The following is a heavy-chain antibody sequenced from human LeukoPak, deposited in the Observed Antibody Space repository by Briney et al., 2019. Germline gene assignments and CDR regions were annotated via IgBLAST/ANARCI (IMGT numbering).Heavy chain of an antibody. CDR2: TYYRSKWYN. J-gene: IGHJ5*02. V-gene: IGHV6-1*01. CDR3: ARVGYGSYLNWFDP. D-gene: IGHD1-26*01. CDR1: GYSVSSNSAA. Sequence: TSQTLSLTCAISGYSVSSNSAAWNWIRQSPSRGLEWLGRTYYRSKWYNDYAVSVKSRITINPDTSKNQFSLKLSSVTAADTAVYYCARVGYGSYLNWFDPWGQGTLVTVSS.